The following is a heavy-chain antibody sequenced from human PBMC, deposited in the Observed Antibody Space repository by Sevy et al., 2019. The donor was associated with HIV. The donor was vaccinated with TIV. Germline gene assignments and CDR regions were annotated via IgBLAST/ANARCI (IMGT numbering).Heavy chain of an antibody. CDR1: GGSINNGGYY. V-gene: IGHV4-31*03. CDR3: ARDLSYESLTPGWFDP. D-gene: IGHD3-9*01. CDR2: ISYSGRP. J-gene: IGHJ5*02. Sequence: SETLSLTCTVSGGSINNGGYYWSWIRQPPGKGLEWIGYISYSGRPYYNPSLKSRVSISADTSKMKFSLKLSPVTAEDTAVYYCARDLSYESLTPGWFDPWGQGILVTVSS.